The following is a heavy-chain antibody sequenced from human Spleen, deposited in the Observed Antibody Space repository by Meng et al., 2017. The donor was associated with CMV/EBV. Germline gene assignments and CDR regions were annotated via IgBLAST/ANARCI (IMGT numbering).Heavy chain of an antibody. J-gene: IGHJ5*02. CDR2: INHSGST. CDR1: GGSFSGYY. CDR3: ARASDIVVVPAAMGWFDP. D-gene: IGHD2-2*01. V-gene: IGHV4-34*01. Sequence: SQTLSLTCAVYGGSFSGYYWSWIRQPPGKGLEWIGEINHSGSTNYNPSLKSRVTISVDTSKNQFSLKLSSVTAADTAVYYCARASDIVVVPAAMGWFDPWGQGTLVTVSS.